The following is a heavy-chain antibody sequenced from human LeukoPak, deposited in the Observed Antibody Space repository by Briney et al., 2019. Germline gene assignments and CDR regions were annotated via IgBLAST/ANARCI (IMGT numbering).Heavy chain of an antibody. V-gene: IGHV3-21*01. CDR2: ISSSSSYI. CDR1: GFTFSSYS. D-gene: IGHD3-22*01. CDR3: AREISGYRYGMDV. Sequence: GGSLRLSCAASGFTFSSYSMNWVRQAPGKGLEWASSISSSSSYIYYADSVKGRFTISRDNAKNSLYLQMNSLRAEDTAVYYCAREISGYRYGMDVWGQGTTVTVSS. J-gene: IGHJ6*02.